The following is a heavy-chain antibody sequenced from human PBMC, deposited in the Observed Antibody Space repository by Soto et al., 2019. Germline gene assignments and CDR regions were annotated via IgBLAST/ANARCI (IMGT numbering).Heavy chain of an antibody. Sequence: GGSLRLSCAASGFTFSSYSMNWVRQAPGKGLEWVSYYVDSVKGRFTISRDNAENSLYLQLNSLRVEDTAVYYCARDWRDGYNHGPDFWGQGTLVTVSS. CDR1: GFTFSSYS. J-gene: IGHJ4*02. D-gene: IGHD5-12*01. CDR3: ARDWRDGYNHGPDF. V-gene: IGHV3-48*04.